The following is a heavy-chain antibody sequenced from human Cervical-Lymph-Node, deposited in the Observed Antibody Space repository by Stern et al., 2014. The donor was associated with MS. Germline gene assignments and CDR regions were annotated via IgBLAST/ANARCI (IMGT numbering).Heavy chain of an antibody. J-gene: IGHJ4*02. CDR2: INAGNGNT. CDR3: ARSVSRYYDSSGYYSN. V-gene: IGHV1-3*01. D-gene: IGHD3-22*01. Sequence: QVQLVQSGAEVKKPGASVKVSCKASGYTFTSYAMHWVRQAPGQRLEWMGWINAGNGNTKYSQKFQGRVTITRDTSASTAYMELSSLRSEDTAVYYCARSVSRYYDSSGYYSNWGQGTLVTVSS. CDR1: GYTFTSYA.